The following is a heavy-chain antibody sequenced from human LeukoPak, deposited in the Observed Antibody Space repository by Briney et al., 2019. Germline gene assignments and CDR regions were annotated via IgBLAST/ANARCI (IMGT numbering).Heavy chain of an antibody. CDR1: GFTFSSYA. D-gene: IGHD2-2*01. J-gene: IGHJ4*02. Sequence: TGGSLRLSCAASGFTFSSYAMSWVRQAPGKGLEWVSAISGSGGSTYYADSVKGRFTISRDNTKNTLYLQMNSLRAEDTAVYYCAKDYFSYGGNIVVVPAAVDYWGQGTLVTVSS. V-gene: IGHV3-23*01. CDR3: AKDYFSYGGNIVVVPAAVDY. CDR2: ISGSGGST.